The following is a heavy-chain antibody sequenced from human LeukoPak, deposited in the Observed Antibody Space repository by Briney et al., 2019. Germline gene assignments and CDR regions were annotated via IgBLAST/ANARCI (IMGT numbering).Heavy chain of an antibody. CDR2: ISSSSSHI. Sequence: PGGSLRLSCAASGFTFSSYSMNWVRQAPGKGLEWVSSISSSSSHIYYADSVKGRFTISRDNAKNSLYLQMNSLRAEDTAVYYCARDRQVGYCSSTSCSYYYYYGMDVWGQGTTVTVSS. D-gene: IGHD2-2*01. CDR1: GFTFSSYS. J-gene: IGHJ6*02. CDR3: ARDRQVGYCSSTSCSYYYYYGMDV. V-gene: IGHV3-21*01.